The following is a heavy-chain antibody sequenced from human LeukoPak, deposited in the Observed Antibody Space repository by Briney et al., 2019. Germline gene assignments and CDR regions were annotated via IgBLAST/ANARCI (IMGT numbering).Heavy chain of an antibody. V-gene: IGHV4-34*01. CDR3: ARAGGTIFGVVTLRYYFDY. CDR2: INHSGST. J-gene: IGHJ4*02. D-gene: IGHD3-3*01. Sequence: SETLSLTCAGYGVSFSGYYWSWIRQPPGKGLEWIGEINHSGSTNYNPSLKSRVTISVDTSKNQFSLKLSSVTAADTAVYYCARAGGTIFGVVTLRYYFDYWGQGTLVTVSS. CDR1: GVSFSGYY.